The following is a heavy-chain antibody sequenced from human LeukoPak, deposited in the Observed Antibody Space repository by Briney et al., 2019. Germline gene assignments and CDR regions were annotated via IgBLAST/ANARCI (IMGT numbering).Heavy chain of an antibody. CDR3: ARHYITMVRGVIRRRYYFDY. CDR2: IYTSGST. J-gene: IGHJ4*02. Sequence: SETLSLTCTVSGGSISSGSYYWSWIRQPAGKGLEWIGRIYTSGSTYYNPSLKSRVTISVDTSKNQFSLKLSSVTAADTAVYYCARHYITMVRGVIRRRYYFDYWGQGTLVTVSS. CDR1: GGSISSGSYY. D-gene: IGHD3-10*01. V-gene: IGHV4-61*02.